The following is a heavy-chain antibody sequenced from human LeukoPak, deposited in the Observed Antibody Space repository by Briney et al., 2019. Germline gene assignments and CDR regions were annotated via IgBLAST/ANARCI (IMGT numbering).Heavy chain of an antibody. V-gene: IGHV1-69*13. Sequence: ASVTVSCKASGGTFSSYAISWVRQAPGQGLEWMGGIIPIFGTANYAQKFQGRVTITAHESTSTAYMELSSLRSEDTAVYYCARSADILTGYYDWGQGTLVTVSS. CDR3: ARSADILTGYYD. CDR1: GGTFSSYA. CDR2: IIPIFGTA. J-gene: IGHJ4*02. D-gene: IGHD3-9*01.